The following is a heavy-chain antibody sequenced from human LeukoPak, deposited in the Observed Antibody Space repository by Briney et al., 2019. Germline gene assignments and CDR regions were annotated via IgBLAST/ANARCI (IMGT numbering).Heavy chain of an antibody. Sequence: SVKASCKASGGTFSSYAISWVRQAPGQGLEWMGGIIPIFGTANYAQKFQGRVTITTDESTSTAYMELSSLRSEDTAVYYCARGLYCNGGSCYSDAFDIWGQGTMVTVSS. J-gene: IGHJ3*02. CDR3: ARGLYCNGGSCYSDAFDI. CDR1: GGTFSSYA. V-gene: IGHV1-69*05. CDR2: IIPIFGTA. D-gene: IGHD2-15*01.